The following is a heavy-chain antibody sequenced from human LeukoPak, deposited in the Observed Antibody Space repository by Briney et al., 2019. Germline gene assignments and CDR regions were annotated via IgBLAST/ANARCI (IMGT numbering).Heavy chain of an antibody. CDR1: GGTFSSYA. D-gene: IGHD1-1*01. CDR2: IIPIFGTA. J-gene: IGHJ4*02. Sequence: ASVKVSCKASGGTFSSYAISWVRQAPGQGLEWMGRIIPIFGTANYAQKFQGRVTITTDESTSTAYMELSSLRSEDTAVYYCARNWNDEGYFDYWGQGTLVTVSS. CDR3: ARNWNDEGYFDY. V-gene: IGHV1-69*05.